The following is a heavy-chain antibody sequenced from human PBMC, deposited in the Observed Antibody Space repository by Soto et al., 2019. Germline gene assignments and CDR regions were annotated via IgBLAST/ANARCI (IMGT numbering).Heavy chain of an antibody. CDR1: AYTFTSYA. CDR2: INAGNGNT. J-gene: IGHJ4*02. D-gene: IGHD2-15*01. CDR3: ARDLGYALPDY. Sequence: ASVKVSCKASAYTFTSYAMHWVRQAPGQRLEWMGWINAGNGNTKYSQKFQGRVTITRDTSASTAYMELSSLRSEDTAVYYCARDLGYALPDYWGQGTLVTVSS. V-gene: IGHV1-3*01.